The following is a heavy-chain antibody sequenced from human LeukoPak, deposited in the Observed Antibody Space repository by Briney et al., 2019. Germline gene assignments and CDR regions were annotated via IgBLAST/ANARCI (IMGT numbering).Heavy chain of an antibody. CDR1: GGSISSYY. V-gene: IGHV4-4*07. CDR2: IYTSGST. CDR3: ARESNVLLWFREPV. D-gene: IGHD3-10*01. J-gene: IGHJ4*02. Sequence: SETLSLTCTVSGGSISSYYWSWIRQPAGKGLEWIGRIYTSGSTNYNPSLKSRVTMSVDTSKNQFSLKLSSVTAADTAVYYCARESNVLLWFREPVWGQGTLVTVSS.